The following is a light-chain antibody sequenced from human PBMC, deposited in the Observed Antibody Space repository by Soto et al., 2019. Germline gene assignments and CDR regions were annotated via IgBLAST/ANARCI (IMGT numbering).Light chain of an antibody. CDR3: QQYDNSPIT. V-gene: IGKV3-20*01. CDR2: GAS. CDR1: QSISSSF. J-gene: IGKJ5*01. Sequence: EIVSTQSPGILSLSPGERASLSCGASQSISSSFLAWYQQKPGQAPRLLIYGASSRATGIPDRFSGTGSETDFTLTISRLEPEDFAVYYCQQYDNSPITFGQGTRLEI.